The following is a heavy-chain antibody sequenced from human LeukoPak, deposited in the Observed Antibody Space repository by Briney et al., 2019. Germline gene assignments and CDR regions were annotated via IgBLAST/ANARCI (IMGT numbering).Heavy chain of an antibody. CDR3: ARADSTYYYDSSGYPRGGFDY. J-gene: IGHJ4*02. Sequence: SETLSLTCAVYGGSFSSYYWSWIRQPPGKGLEWIGEINQSGGTNYNPSLKSRVTISVDTSKNQFSLKLSSVTAADTAVYYCARADSTYYYDSSGYPRGGFDYWGQGTLVTVSS. V-gene: IGHV4-34*01. CDR2: INQSGGT. D-gene: IGHD3-22*01. CDR1: GGSFSSYY.